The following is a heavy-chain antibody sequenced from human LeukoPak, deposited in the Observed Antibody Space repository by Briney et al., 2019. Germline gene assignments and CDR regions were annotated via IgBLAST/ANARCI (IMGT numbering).Heavy chain of an antibody. D-gene: IGHD3-16*01. CDR1: GFTFSSYS. V-gene: IGHV3-21*01. Sequence: GGSLRLSCAASGFTFSSYSMNWVRQAPGKGLEWVSSISSSSSYIYYADSVKGRFTISRDNAKNSLYLQMNSLRAEDTAVYYCAKANTGGGSNNLGYFHHWGQGTLVTVSS. J-gene: IGHJ1*01. CDR3: AKANTGGGSNNLGYFHH. CDR2: ISSSSSYI.